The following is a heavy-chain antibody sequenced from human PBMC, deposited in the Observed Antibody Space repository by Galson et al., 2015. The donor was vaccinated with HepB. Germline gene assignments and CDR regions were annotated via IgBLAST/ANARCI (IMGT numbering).Heavy chain of an antibody. Sequence: SLRLSCAASGFTFSSYGMHWVRQAPGKGLEWVAIIWYDGTYKYYADSVKGRFTISREDPKNTLYLQMNRLRAEDTAVYYCARLSLGGGFDYWGQGTLVTVSS. D-gene: IGHD3-16*01. V-gene: IGHV3-33*01. J-gene: IGHJ4*02. CDR1: GFTFSSYG. CDR3: ARLSLGGGFDY. CDR2: IWYDGTYK.